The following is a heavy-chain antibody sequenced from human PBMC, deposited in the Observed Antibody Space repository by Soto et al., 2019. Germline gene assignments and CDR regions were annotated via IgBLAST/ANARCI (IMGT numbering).Heavy chain of an antibody. J-gene: IGHJ4*02. V-gene: IGHV4-34*01. Sequence: SETLSLTCAVYGGSFSGYYWSWIRQPPGKGLEWIGEINHSGSTNYNPSLKSRVTISVDTSKNQFSLKLSSVTAADTAVYYCARVWVTMVRGVRFDYWGQGTLVTVSS. CDR1: GGSFSGYY. CDR2: INHSGST. D-gene: IGHD3-10*01. CDR3: ARVWVTMVRGVRFDY.